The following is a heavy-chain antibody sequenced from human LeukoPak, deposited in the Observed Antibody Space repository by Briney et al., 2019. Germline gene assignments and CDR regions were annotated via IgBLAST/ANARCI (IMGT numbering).Heavy chain of an antibody. J-gene: IGHJ4*02. Sequence: GGSLRLSCAASGFTFSNYAMSWVRQAPGKGLEWVSAINGSGGSTFYADSVKGRFTISRDNSKNTLYLQMSSLGAEDTAVYYCAKLYGYYDSTGYHYYFDYWGQGTLVTVSS. CDR2: INGSGGST. CDR1: GFTFSNYA. V-gene: IGHV3-23*01. D-gene: IGHD3-22*01. CDR3: AKLYGYYDSTGYHYYFDY.